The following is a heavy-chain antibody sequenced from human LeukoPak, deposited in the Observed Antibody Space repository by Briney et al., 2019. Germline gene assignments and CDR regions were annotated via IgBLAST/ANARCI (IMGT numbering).Heavy chain of an antibody. V-gene: IGHV4-39*01. D-gene: IGHD1-1*01. CDR3: ARKGQLPWDDY. J-gene: IGHJ4*02. Sequence: PSETLSLTCTVSGGSISSSSYYWGWIRQPPGKGLEWIGSIYYSGSTYYNPSLKSRVTISVDTSKNQFSLKLSSVTAADTAVYYCARKGQLPWDDYWGQGTLVTVSS. CDR2: IYYSGST. CDR1: GGSISSSSYY.